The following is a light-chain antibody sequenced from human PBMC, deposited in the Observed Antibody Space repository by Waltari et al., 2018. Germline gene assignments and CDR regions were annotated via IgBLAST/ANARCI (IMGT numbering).Light chain of an antibody. V-gene: IGKV1-5*03. CDR3: QQYNSYSLFA. J-gene: IGKJ3*01. CDR1: QSISNW. Sequence: DIQMTQSPSTLSASVGDRVPITCRASQSISNWLAWYQQKPGKAPKLLIYKASSLESGVPSRFSGSGSGTEFTLTISSLQPDDFATYYCQQYNSYSLFAFGPGTKVDIK. CDR2: KAS.